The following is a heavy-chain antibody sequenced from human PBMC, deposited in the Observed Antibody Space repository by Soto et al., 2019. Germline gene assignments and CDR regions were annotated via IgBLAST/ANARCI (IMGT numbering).Heavy chain of an antibody. Sequence: QVQLVESGGGVVQPGRSLRLSCAASRFTFSSYAMHWVRQGPGKGLEWVAAISHDGSDKYYVDFVKGRFTISRDNSKNTLYLRINSLRVEDTAVYYCAREPVRRLQGPDYSYYGMDVWGQGTTVTVSS. J-gene: IGHJ6*02. CDR1: RFTFSSYA. CDR2: ISHDGSDK. V-gene: IGHV3-30-3*01. CDR3: AREPVRRLQGPDYSYYGMDV. D-gene: IGHD6-25*01.